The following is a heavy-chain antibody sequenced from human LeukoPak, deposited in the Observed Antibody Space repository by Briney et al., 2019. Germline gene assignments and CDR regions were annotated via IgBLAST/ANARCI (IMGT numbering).Heavy chain of an antibody. CDR1: GYSISSGYY. V-gene: IGHV4-38-2*02. Sequence: SETLSLTCTVSGYSISSGYYWGWIRQPPGKGLEWIGSIYYSGSTYYNPSLKSRVTIAVDASKNQFSLKLSSVTAADTAVYYCARGDTMIVVVPFDYWGQGTLVTVSS. J-gene: IGHJ4*02. CDR3: ARGDTMIVVVPFDY. D-gene: IGHD3-22*01. CDR2: IYYSGST.